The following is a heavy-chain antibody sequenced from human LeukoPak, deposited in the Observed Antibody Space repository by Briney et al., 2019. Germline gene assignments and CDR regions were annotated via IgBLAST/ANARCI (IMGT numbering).Heavy chain of an antibody. J-gene: IGHJ4*02. CDR1: GFTFSSYS. Sequence: GGSLSLSCAVSGFTFSSYSMNWVRQAPGKGLEWVSYISSSSSTICYADSVKGRFTISRDKSKNSLYLQMNSLRAEDTAVYYCAREPEGSYSFDYWGQGTLVTVSS. CDR2: ISSSSSTI. D-gene: IGHD1-26*01. CDR3: AREPEGSYSFDY. V-gene: IGHV3-48*01.